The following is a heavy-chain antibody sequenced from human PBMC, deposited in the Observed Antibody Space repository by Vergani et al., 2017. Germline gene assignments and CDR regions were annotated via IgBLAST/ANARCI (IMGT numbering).Heavy chain of an antibody. J-gene: IGHJ5*02. V-gene: IGHV3-9*01. Sequence: EVQLVESGGGLVQPGRSLRLSCAASGFTFDDYAMHWVRQAPGKGLEWVSGISWNSGSIGYADSVKGRFTISRDNAKNSLYLQMNSLRAEDTALYYCAREGSQLLASWGQGTLVTVSS. CDR1: GFTFDDYA. CDR3: AREGSQLLAS. D-gene: IGHD2-2*01. CDR2: ISWNSGSI.